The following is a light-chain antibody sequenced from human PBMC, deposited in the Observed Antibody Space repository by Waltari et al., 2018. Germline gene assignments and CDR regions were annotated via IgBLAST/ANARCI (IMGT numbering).Light chain of an antibody. V-gene: IGKV3-11*01. J-gene: IGKJ2*01. CDR1: PAVSNY. CDR2: DAS. CDR3: QQRVSWPVT. Sequence: EIVLTQSPGTLSVSPGETATLSCRASPAVSNYLGWYQQKPGQPPRLLINDASNRAPGVPARFSGSGSGTDFTLTISSLEPEDFGVYYCQQRVSWPVTFGQGTKLEIK.